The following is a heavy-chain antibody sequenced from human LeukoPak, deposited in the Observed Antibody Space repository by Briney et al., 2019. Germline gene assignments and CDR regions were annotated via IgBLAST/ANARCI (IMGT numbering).Heavy chain of an antibody. D-gene: IGHD1-26*01. V-gene: IGHV4-30-2*01. J-gene: IGHJ3*02. CDR1: GGSISSGGYY. CDR2: IYHSGST. CDR3: ARGAVVGATRGAFDI. Sequence: TLSLTCTVSGGSISSGGYYWSWIRQPPGKGLEWIGYIYHSGSTYYNPSLKSRVTISVDRSKNQFSLKLSSVTAADTAVYYCARGAVVGATRGAFDIWGQGTMVTVSS.